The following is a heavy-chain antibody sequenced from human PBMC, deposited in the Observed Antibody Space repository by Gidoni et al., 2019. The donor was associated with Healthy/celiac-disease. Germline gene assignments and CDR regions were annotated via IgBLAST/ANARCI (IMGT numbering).Heavy chain of an antibody. Sequence: QVQLQQWGAGLLKPSETLSLTCAVSGGSFSGYYWSWIRQPPGKGLEWIGEINHSGSTTYNPSLKSRVTISVETAKNQFALKLSSVTEADTAVEYCARVERYYDSSGFPCYCDLWGRGTLVTVSS. CDR3: ARVERYYDSSGFPCYCDL. J-gene: IGHJ2*01. V-gene: IGHV4-34*01. CDR1: GGSFSGYY. D-gene: IGHD3-22*01. CDR2: INHSGST.